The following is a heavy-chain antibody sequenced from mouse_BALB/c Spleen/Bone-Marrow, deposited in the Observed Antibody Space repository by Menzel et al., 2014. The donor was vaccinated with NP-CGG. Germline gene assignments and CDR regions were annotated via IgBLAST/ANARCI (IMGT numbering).Heavy chain of an antibody. V-gene: IGHV1-39*01. CDR2: IDPSYGGI. J-gene: IGHJ3*01. Sequence: VHVKQSGPELEKPGASVKISCKASGYSFTGYNMNWVKQNNGKSLEWIGNIDPSYGGISYNQKFKGKATLTVDKSSNTAYMQLKSLTSEDSAVYYCAISIEYRPLDYWGQGTLVTASA. CDR3: AISIEYRPLDY. CDR1: GYSFTGYN. D-gene: IGHD2-14*01.